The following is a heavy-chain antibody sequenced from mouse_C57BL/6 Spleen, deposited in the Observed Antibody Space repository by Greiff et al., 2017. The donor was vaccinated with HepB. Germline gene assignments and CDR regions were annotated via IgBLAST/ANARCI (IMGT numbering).Heavy chain of an antibody. D-gene: IGHD4-1*01. CDR1: GYTFTSYW. J-gene: IGHJ4*01. V-gene: IGHV1-50*01. CDR2: IDPSDSDT. Sequence: QVQLKQPGAELVKPGASVKLSCKASGYTFTSYWMQWVKQRPGQGLEWIGEIDPSDSDTNYNQKFKGKATLTVDTSSSTAYMQLSSLTSEDSAVYYCARIKLPHYYAMDYWGQGTSVTVSS. CDR3: ARIKLPHYYAMDY.